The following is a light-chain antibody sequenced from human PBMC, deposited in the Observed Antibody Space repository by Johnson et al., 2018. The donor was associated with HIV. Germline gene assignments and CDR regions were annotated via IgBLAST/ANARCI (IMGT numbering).Light chain of an antibody. J-gene: IGLJ1*01. Sequence: SVLTQPPSVSAAPGQKVTISCSGSSSNIGNNYVSWYQQLPGTAPKLLIYDNNRRPSGIPDRFSGSKSGTSGTLGITGLQTGDEADYYCGSWDSSLSAYVFGTGTKGTGL. V-gene: IGLV1-51*01. CDR1: SSNIGNNY. CDR3: GSWDSSLSAYV. CDR2: DNN.